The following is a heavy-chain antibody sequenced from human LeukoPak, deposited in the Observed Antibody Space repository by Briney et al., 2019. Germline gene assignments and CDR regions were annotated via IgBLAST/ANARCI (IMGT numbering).Heavy chain of an antibody. Sequence: PGGSLRLSCAASGFTVSGNYMSGVRQATGKGLEWVSVIYTAGSTYNADSVKGRFTISRDKSKNTLYLQMNTLRAEDTAVYFCAGGNSWPGLSYWGQGTLLTVSS. CDR3: AGGNSWPGLSY. CDR1: GFTVSGNY. CDR2: IYTAGST. D-gene: IGHD6-13*01. J-gene: IGHJ4*02. V-gene: IGHV3-53*01.